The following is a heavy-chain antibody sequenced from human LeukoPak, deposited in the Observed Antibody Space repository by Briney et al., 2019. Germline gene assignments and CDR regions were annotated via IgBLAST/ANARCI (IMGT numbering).Heavy chain of an antibody. D-gene: IGHD3-16*01. J-gene: IGHJ4*02. Sequence: PGRSLRLSCAASGFTFSSYAMHWVRQAPGKGLEWVAVISYDGSNKYYADSVKGRFTISRDNSKNTLYLQMNSLRAEDTAVYCCARGGGAMINWFDYWGQGTLVTVSS. CDR1: GFTFSSYA. V-gene: IGHV3-30-3*01. CDR2: ISYDGSNK. CDR3: ARGGGAMINWFDY.